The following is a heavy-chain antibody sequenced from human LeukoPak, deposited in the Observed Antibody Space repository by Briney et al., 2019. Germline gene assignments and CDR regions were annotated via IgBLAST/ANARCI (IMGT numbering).Heavy chain of an antibody. CDR1: GVSISSYY. Sequence: SETLSLTCTVSGVSISSYYWSWIRQPAGKGLEWIGRIYTSGSTNYNPSLKSRVTMSVDTSKNQFSLKLSSVTAADTAVYYCARDYSAAQGDDAFDIWGQGTMVTVSS. J-gene: IGHJ3*02. V-gene: IGHV4-4*07. D-gene: IGHD2-2*01. CDR2: IYTSGST. CDR3: ARDYSAAQGDDAFDI.